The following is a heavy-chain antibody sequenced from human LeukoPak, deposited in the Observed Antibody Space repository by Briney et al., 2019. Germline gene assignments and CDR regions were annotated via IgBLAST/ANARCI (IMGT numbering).Heavy chain of an antibody. J-gene: IGHJ4*02. Sequence: GESLKISCKGSGYSFTNYWIGWVRQMPGKGLEWMGIIYPGDSDTRYSPSFQGQVTISADKSISTAYLQWSSLKASDSAIYYCARRHRTDDFDFWGQGTLVTVFS. V-gene: IGHV5-51*01. D-gene: IGHD1-1*01. CDR3: ARRHRTDDFDF. CDR2: IYPGDSDT. CDR1: GYSFTNYW.